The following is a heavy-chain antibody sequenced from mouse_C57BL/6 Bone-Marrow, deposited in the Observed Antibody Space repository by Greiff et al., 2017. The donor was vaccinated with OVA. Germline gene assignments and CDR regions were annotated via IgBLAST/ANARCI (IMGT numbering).Heavy chain of an antibody. CDR1: GYTFTDYN. CDR3: ARGGYDGLGILAMDY. D-gene: IGHD2-2*01. V-gene: IGHV1-18*01. J-gene: IGHJ4*01. CDR2: INPNNGGT. Sequence: EVKLVESGPELVKPGASVKIPCKASGYTFTDYNMDWVKQSHGKSLEWIGDINPNNGGTIYNQKFNGKATLTVDNSSSTAYMELRSLTSEDTAVYYCARGGYDGLGILAMDYWGQGTSVTVSS.